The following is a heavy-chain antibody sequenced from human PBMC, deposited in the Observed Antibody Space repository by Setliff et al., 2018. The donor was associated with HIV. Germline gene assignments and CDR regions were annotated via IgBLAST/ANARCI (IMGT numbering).Heavy chain of an antibody. Sequence: SETLSLTCTVSGASISSGSYYWSWIRQPAGKGLEWIGRIYTSGSTNYNPSLKSRVTISVDTSKNQFSLKLSSMAAADAATYYCTADRASVWYGHWGQGTLVTVSS. V-gene: IGHV4-61*02. CDR3: TADRASVWYGH. CDR1: GASISSGSYY. D-gene: IGHD6-19*01. J-gene: IGHJ5*02. CDR2: IYTSGST.